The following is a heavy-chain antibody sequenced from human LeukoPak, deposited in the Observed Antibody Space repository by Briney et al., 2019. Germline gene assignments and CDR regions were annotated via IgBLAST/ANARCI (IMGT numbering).Heavy chain of an antibody. CDR1: GYTFTTYD. Sequence: GASVKVSCKASGYTFTTYDLNWVRQAAGHGLEWMGWMNPNTGNTHYAQKFQGRVTFTRNTSINTAYMVLSSLTSDDTAVYFCARSQGQWDHNWFAPWGQGTLVTVSP. V-gene: IGHV1-8*03. CDR2: MNPNTGNT. D-gene: IGHD1-26*01. CDR3: ARSQGQWDHNWFAP. J-gene: IGHJ5*02.